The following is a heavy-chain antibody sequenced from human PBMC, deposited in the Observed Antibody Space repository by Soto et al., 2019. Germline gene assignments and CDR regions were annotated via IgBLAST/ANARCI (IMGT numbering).Heavy chain of an antibody. Sequence: QLQLQESGPGLVKPSETLSLTCTVSGGSISSSSYYWGWIRQPPGKGLEWIGSIYYSGSTYYNPSLTSRVTISVDTSKNQFSLKLSSVTAADTAVYYCARTVLRYFDWLLYPYGMDVWSQGTTVTVSS. CDR2: IYYSGST. CDR1: GGSISSSSYY. V-gene: IGHV4-39*01. CDR3: ARTVLRYFDWLLYPYGMDV. J-gene: IGHJ6*02. D-gene: IGHD3-9*01.